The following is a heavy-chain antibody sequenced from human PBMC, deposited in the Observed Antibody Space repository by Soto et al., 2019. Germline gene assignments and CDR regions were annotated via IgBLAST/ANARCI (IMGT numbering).Heavy chain of an antibody. CDR3: ARAHCSGGSCENWFDP. V-gene: IGHV4-30-2*01. CDR1: CGSINSGGYS. J-gene: IGHJ5*02. D-gene: IGHD2-15*01. Sequence: PSETLSLTCAVSCGSINSGGYSWSWIRQPPGKGMEWIGYIYHSGSTYYNPSLKSRVTISVDRSKNQFSLKLSSVTAADTVVYYCARAHCSGGSCENWFDPWGQGTLVTVSS. CDR2: IYHSGST.